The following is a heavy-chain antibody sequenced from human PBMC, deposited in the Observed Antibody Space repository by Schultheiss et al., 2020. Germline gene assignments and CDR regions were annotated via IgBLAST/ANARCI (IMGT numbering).Heavy chain of an antibody. CDR3: AKEYLAVGATVYGRDV. CDR1: GGTFSSYA. J-gene: IGHJ6*02. D-gene: IGHD1-26*01. Sequence: SVKVSCKASGGTFSSYAISWVRQAPGQGLEWMGWINPNSGGTNYAQKFQGRVTITADKSTSTAYMELSSLRSEDTAVYYCAKEYLAVGATVYGRDVWGQGATGTVAS. CDR2: INPNSGGT. V-gene: IGHV1-69*10.